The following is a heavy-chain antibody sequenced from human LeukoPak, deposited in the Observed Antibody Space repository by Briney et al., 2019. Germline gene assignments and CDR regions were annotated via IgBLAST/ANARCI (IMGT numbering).Heavy chain of an antibody. J-gene: IGHJ4*02. CDR2: ISSSSSTI. V-gene: IGHV3-48*02. Sequence: GGPQTLSGGACGFAASSYIVDWRRKTQGKGLEWVSYISSSSSTIYYADSVKGRFTISRDNAKNSLYLQMNSLRDEDTAVYYCARDRLRYGGNPDYWGQGTLVTVSS. CDR1: GFAASSYI. CDR3: ARDRLRYGGNPDY. D-gene: IGHD4-23*01.